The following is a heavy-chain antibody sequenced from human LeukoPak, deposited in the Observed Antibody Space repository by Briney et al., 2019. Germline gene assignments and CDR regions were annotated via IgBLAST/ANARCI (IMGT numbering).Heavy chain of an antibody. CDR3: GRGYYDRSGFRFAFDV. CDR2: IRSKPFGGTT. V-gene: IGHV3-49*04. D-gene: IGHD3-22*01. J-gene: IGHJ3*01. Sequence: GGSLRLSCTVSGFTFGDYAMSWVRQAPGKGLEWVGFIRSKPFGGTTEYAASVKGRFTISRDDSKGIADLQMNSLKTEDTAVYFCGRGYYDRSGFRFAFDVWGQGTMVTVSS. CDR1: GFTFGDYA.